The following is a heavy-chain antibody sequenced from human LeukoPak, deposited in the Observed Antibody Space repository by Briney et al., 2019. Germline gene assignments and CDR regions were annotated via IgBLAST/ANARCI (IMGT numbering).Heavy chain of an antibody. CDR3: ARDQEMATTSYAFDI. Sequence: PGGTLRLSCAASGFTFSSYGMSWVRQAPGKGLEWVSSISSSSSYIYYADSVKGRFTISRDNAKNSLYLQMNSLRAEDTAVYYCARDQEMATTSYAFDIWGQGTMVTVSS. CDR2: ISSSSSYI. D-gene: IGHD5-24*01. CDR1: GFTFSSYG. V-gene: IGHV3-21*01. J-gene: IGHJ3*02.